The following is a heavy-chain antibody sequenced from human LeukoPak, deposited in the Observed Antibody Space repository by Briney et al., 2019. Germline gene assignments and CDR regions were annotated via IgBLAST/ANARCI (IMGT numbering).Heavy chain of an antibody. Sequence: APVKVSCKASGYTFTGYYIHWVRQAPGQGLEWMGWINSDSGFTKYAQKFQGRVTMTRDTSITTVYMDLTRLTSDDTAVYYCARNFDMKGFDPWGQGTLVTVSS. CDR1: GYTFTGYY. J-gene: IGHJ5*02. CDR2: INSDSGFT. D-gene: IGHD3-9*01. CDR3: ARNFDMKGFDP. V-gene: IGHV1-2*02.